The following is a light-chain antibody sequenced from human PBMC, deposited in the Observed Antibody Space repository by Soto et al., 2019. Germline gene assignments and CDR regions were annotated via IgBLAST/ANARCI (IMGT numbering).Light chain of an antibody. CDR1: DSNIGADFN. J-gene: IGLJ1*01. Sequence: QSVLTQPPSVSGAPGRTVTISCTGSDSNIGADFNVHWYQHLPGSAHKLLIYSNNRRPSGVPDRFSGSQSGSSASLAISGLQAEDEGDYYCQSYDSGLTDSYVFGTGTKVTVL. CDR3: QSYDSGLTDSYV. V-gene: IGLV1-40*01. CDR2: SNN.